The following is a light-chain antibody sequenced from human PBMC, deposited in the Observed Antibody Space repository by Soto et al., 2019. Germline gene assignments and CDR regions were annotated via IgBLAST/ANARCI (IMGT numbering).Light chain of an antibody. V-gene: IGKV3-15*01. J-gene: IGKJ1*01. CDR3: QQYYSTPRT. CDR2: GAS. CDR1: QSVSSK. Sequence: EIVMTQSPATLSVSPGERATLSCRASQSVSSKLAWYQQKPGQPPRLLIYGASTRATGIPARISGSGSGTEFTLTISSLQSEDFAVYYCQQYYSTPRTFGQGTKVEIK.